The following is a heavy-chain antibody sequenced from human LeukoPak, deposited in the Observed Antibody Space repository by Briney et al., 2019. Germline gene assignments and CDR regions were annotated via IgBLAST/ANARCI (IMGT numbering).Heavy chain of an antibody. CDR2: ISSSGSTI. J-gene: IGHJ6*04. CDR1: GFTFSSYE. CDR3: AELGITMIGGV. D-gene: IGHD3-10*02. V-gene: IGHV3-48*03. Sequence: GGYLRLSCAATGFTFSSYEMNWVRQAPGKGLEWVSYISSSGSTIYYADSVKGRFTISRDNAKNSLYLQMNSLRAEDTAVYYCAELGITMIGGVWGKGTTVTISS.